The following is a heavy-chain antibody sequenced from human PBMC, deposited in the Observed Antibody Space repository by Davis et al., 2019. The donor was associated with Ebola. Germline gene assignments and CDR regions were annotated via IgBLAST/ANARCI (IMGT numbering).Heavy chain of an antibody. V-gene: IGHV4-59*01. CDR3: ARVDYDFWSGYYSSPHFDY. CDR2: IYYSGST. Sequence: MPSETLSLTCTVSGGSISSYYWSWIRQPPGKGLEWIGYIYYSGSTNYNPSLKSRVTISVDTSKNQFSLKLSSVTAADTAVYYCARVDYDFWSGYYSSPHFDYWGQGTLVTVSS. CDR1: GGSISSYY. D-gene: IGHD3-3*01. J-gene: IGHJ4*02.